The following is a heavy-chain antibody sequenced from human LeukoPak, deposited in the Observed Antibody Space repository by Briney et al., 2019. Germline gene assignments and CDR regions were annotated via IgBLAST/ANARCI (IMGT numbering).Heavy chain of an antibody. D-gene: IGHD6-19*01. CDR2: IYTSGST. J-gene: IGHJ6*03. CDR1: GGSISSGSYY. Sequence: SETLSLTCTVSGGSISSGSYYWSWIRQPAGKGLEWIGRIYTSGSTNYNPSLKSRVTISVDTSKNQFSLKLNSVTAADTAVYYCARVHAGIAVAASPYYYYYYMDVWGKGTTVTVSS. CDR3: ARVHAGIAVAASPYYYYYYMDV. V-gene: IGHV4-61*02.